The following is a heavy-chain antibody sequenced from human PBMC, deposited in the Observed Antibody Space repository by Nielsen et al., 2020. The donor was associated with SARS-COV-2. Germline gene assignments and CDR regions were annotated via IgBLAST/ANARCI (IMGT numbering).Heavy chain of an antibody. CDR1: GFTFSTYA. V-gene: IGHV3-30*04. Sequence: GGSLRLSCAASGFTFSTYAMHWVRQAPGKGLEWVALMSYDGKNQYYADSVKGRFTTSRDNSRNTLYLEMNSLRAEDTAMYYCARVRPPYCDSIACAYNWLDPWGQGCLVTVSS. D-gene: IGHD2/OR15-2a*01. CDR2: MSYDGKNQ. CDR3: ARVRPPYCDSIACAYNWLDP. J-gene: IGHJ5*02.